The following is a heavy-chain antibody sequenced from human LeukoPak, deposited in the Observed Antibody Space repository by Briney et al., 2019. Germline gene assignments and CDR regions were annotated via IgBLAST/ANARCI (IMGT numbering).Heavy chain of an antibody. CDR2: ISSSGSTI. V-gene: IGHV3-11*01. CDR3: ARYGGGYDFHDAFDI. CDR1: GFTFSDYY. J-gene: IGHJ3*02. D-gene: IGHD5-12*01. Sequence: GGSLSFSCAASGFTFSDYYMSWIRQAPGKGLEWVSYISSSGSTIYYADSVKGRFTISRDNAKNSLYLQMNSLRAEDTAAYYCARYGGGYDFHDAFDIWGQGTMVTVSS.